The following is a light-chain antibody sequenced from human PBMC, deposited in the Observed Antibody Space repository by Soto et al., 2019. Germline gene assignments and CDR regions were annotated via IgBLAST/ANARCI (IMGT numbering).Light chain of an antibody. Sequence: ALTQPASVSGSPGQSITISCTGTGSDVGGYKYVSWYQQHPGKAPNLMIYEVSNRPSGVSNRFSGSKSGNTASLTISGLQAEDEADYYCSSYTSISTLVFGGGTKLTVL. CDR1: GSDVGGYKY. J-gene: IGLJ2*01. CDR2: EVS. CDR3: SSYTSISTLV. V-gene: IGLV2-14*01.